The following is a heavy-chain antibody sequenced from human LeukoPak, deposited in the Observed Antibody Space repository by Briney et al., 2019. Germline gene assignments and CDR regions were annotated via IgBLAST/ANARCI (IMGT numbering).Heavy chain of an antibody. CDR2: ISGDGRAT. CDR3: FYVPEEHNPAWYEAH. D-gene: IGHD2-15*01. Sequence: GGSMRLSCAASGFIFTDYWMHWVRQGPGEELVWVARISGDGRATTYADSVKGRFTISRDNAMSTAFLQMKSLRAEDTGSCARFYVPEEHNPAWYEAHWGQGILVTVSS. J-gene: IGHJ4*02. CDR1: GFIFTDYW. V-gene: IGHV3-74*01.